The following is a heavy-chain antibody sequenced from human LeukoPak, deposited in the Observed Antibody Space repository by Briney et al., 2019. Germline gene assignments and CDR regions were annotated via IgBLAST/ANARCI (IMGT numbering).Heavy chain of an antibody. CDR1: GGSINNYY. V-gene: IGHV4-59*01. D-gene: IGHD5-24*01. Sequence: PSETLSLTCPVSGGSINNYYYSTWIRQPPGKGLEWIGYVYYTGSTNFNPSLKSRVTMSLDTSRNQFSLKLTSLTAADTAVYYCARGAMDTTPFSDYWGQGTLVTVSS. J-gene: IGHJ4*02. CDR2: VYYTGST. CDR3: ARGAMDTTPFSDY.